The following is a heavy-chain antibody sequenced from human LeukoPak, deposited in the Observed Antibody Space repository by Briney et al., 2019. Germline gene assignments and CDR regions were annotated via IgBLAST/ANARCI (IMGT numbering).Heavy chain of an antibody. CDR3: ARVGPWVNPDYHYYYMDV. CDR2: ISSSGSYI. Sequence: GGSLRLSCAASRFTFSSYSMNWVRQAPGKGLEWVSSISSSGSYIYHADSVKGRFTISRDNAKNSLYLQMNSLRAEDTAVYYCARVGPWVNPDYHYYYMDVWGKGTTVTVSS. J-gene: IGHJ6*03. V-gene: IGHV3-21*01. CDR1: RFTFSSYS. D-gene: IGHD1-14*01.